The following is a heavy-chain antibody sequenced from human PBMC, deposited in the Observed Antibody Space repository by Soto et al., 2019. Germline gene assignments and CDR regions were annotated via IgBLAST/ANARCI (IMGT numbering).Heavy chain of an antibody. J-gene: IGHJ4*02. CDR1: GYIFINYG. CDR3: ARHVMILVAPFDY. D-gene: IGHD3-22*01. V-gene: IGHV1-18*01. CDR2: ISGYNGNT. Sequence: GASVKVSCKASGYIFINYGISWVRQAPGQGLEWMGWISGYNGNTNYAQNLQGRVTMTTDTSTSTAYMELRSLRSDDTAVYYCARHVMILVAPFDYWGQGTLVTAPQ.